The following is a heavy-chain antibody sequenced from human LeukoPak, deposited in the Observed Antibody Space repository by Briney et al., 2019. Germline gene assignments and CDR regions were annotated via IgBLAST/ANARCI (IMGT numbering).Heavy chain of an antibody. J-gene: IGHJ4*02. CDR2: LSSSGTTI. CDR3: ARERSSGYYYVDY. CDR1: GFTFSSYA. D-gene: IGHD3-22*01. V-gene: IGHV3-11*01. Sequence: GGSLRLSCAASGFTFSSYAMSWIRQAPGKGLEWVSYLSSSGTTIYYADSVKGRFTISRDIAKNSLYLQMNSLRAEDTAVYYCARERSSGYYYVDYWGQGTLVTVSS.